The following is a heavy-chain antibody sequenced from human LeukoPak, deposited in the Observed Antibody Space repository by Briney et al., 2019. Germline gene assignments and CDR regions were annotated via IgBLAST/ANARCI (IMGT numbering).Heavy chain of an antibody. J-gene: IGHJ4*02. CDR3: AKDRDGYDSSEIDY. V-gene: IGHV3-33*06. Sequence: GRSLRLSCAASGFPFSSYGMHWVRQAPGKRLEWVAVIWYDGSNKYYADSVKGRFTISRDNSKNTLYLQMNSLRAEDTAVYYCAKDRDGYDSSEIDYWGQGTLVTVSS. D-gene: IGHD3-22*01. CDR2: IWYDGSNK. CDR1: GFPFSSYG.